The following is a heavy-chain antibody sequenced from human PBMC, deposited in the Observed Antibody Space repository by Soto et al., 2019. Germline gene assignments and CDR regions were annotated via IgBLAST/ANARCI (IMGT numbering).Heavy chain of an antibody. CDR2: INGAGSTT. V-gene: IGHV3-74*01. J-gene: IGHJ4*02. D-gene: IGHD4-17*01. CDR3: ARAHGDYRIQPLTYFDS. Sequence: PGGSLRLSCAASGFTFFSYWMHWVRQAPGKGLVWVSRINGAGSTTTYADSVKGRFTISRDNAKNTLYLQMNSLRADDTAVYFCARAHGDYRIQPLTYFDSWGQGTLVTVSS. CDR1: GFTFFSYW.